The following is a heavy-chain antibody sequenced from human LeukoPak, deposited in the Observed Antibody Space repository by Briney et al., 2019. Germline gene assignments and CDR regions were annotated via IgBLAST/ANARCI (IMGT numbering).Heavy chain of an antibody. Sequence: ASVKVSCTASGYTFTSYAMNWVRQAPGQGLEWMGWINTNTGNPTYAQGFTGRFVFSLDTSVSTAYLQISSLKAEDTAVYYCARASGDYYDSSGNFDYWGQGTLVTVSS. J-gene: IGHJ4*02. CDR1: GYTFTSYA. V-gene: IGHV7-4-1*02. CDR2: INTNTGNP. D-gene: IGHD3-22*01. CDR3: ARASGDYYDSSGNFDY.